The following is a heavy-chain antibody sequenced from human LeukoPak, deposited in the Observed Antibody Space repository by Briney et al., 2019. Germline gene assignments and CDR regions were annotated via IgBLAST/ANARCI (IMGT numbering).Heavy chain of an antibody. V-gene: IGHV3-30*18. Sequence: GGSLRLSCAASGFTFSSYGMHWVRQAPGTGLEWVAVISYDGSNKYYADSVKGRFTISRDNSKDTLYLQMNSLRAEDTAVYYCAKDHGDHYYKANWFDPWGQGTLVTVSS. CDR3: AKDHGDHYYKANWFDP. CDR1: GFTFSSYG. J-gene: IGHJ5*02. D-gene: IGHD4-17*01. CDR2: ISYDGSNK.